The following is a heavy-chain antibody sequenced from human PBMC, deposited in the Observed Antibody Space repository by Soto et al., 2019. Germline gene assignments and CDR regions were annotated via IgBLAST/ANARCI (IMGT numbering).Heavy chain of an antibody. CDR1: GFSVSSNGAR. Sequence: SGPTLVNPTPTLTLTCSLSGFSVSSNGARVGWIRQPTGKALEWLALIYWDDEKKYNPSLKSRLTITKDTSENQVVLTVTDVDPADTATYYCVHGTLGSYGHVYFDHWGQGTLVTVSS. D-gene: IGHD5-18*01. J-gene: IGHJ4*02. CDR3: VHGTLGSYGHVYFDH. CDR2: IYWDDEK. V-gene: IGHV2-5*02.